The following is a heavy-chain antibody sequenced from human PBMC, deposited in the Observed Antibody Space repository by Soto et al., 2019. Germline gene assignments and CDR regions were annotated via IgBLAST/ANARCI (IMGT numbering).Heavy chain of an antibody. CDR1: GGSISSYY. J-gene: IGHJ4*02. CDR2: ISYSGST. Sequence: SETLSLTCTVSGGSISSYYWSWIRQPPGERLEWIGYISYSGSTNYNPSLKSRVTISVDTSKNQFSLKLRSVTAADTAVYYCARGRSAGVNTFDNGGQGTLVTVSS. D-gene: IGHD3-22*01. V-gene: IGHV4-59*01. CDR3: ARGRSAGVNTFDN.